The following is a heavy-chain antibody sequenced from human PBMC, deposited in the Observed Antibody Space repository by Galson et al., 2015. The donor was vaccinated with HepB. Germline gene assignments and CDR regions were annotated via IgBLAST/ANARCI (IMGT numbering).Heavy chain of an antibody. Sequence: LRLSCAASGFTFSSYAMHWVRQAPGKGLEWVAVISYDGSNKYYADSVKGRFTISRDNSKNTLYLQMNSLRAEDTAVYYCAREESGDLLGAFDIWGQGTMVTVSS. V-gene: IGHV3-30*04. D-gene: IGHD3-16*01. CDR3: AREESGDLLGAFDI. J-gene: IGHJ3*02. CDR1: GFTFSSYA. CDR2: ISYDGSNK.